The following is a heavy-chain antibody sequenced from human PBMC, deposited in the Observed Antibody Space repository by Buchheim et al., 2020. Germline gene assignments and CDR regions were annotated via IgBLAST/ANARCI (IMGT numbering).Heavy chain of an antibody. CDR1: GFTFSSYA. V-gene: IGHV3-23*01. CDR3: AKEGGSMGSYYYYYGMDV. J-gene: IGHJ6*02. Sequence: EVQLLESGGGLVRPGGSLRLSCAASGFTFSSYAMSWVRQAPGKGLEWVSAISGSGGSTYYADSVKGRFTISRDNSKNTLYLQMNSLRAEDTAVYYCAKEGGSMGSYYYYYGMDVWGQGTT. CDR2: ISGSGGST. D-gene: IGHD1-26*01.